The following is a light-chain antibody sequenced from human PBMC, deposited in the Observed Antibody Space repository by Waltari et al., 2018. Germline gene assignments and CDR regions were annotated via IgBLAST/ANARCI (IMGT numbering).Light chain of an antibody. CDR3: QLFGISPLFT. CDR1: QTVISSY. J-gene: IGKJ3*01. CDR2: GAS. V-gene: IGKV3-20*01. Sequence: ELVLTQSPGTLSLSPGERATLSCRASQTVISSYLAWYHQKPGQAPRLLIYGASSMATGIPGRFSGSGSGTDVTLTISRLEPEDFALYYCQLFGISPLFTFGPGTKVDI.